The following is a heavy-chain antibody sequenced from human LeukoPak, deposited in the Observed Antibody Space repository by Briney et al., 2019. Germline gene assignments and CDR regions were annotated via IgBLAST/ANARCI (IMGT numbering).Heavy chain of an antibody. CDR2: IYYSGST. CDR3: ARGWSREQQLVDYFDY. CDR1: GGSISSYY. Sequence: PSETLSLTCTVSGGSISSYYWSWIRQPPGKGLEWLGYIYYSGSTNYNPSLKSRVTISVDTSKNQFSLKLSSVTAADTAVYYCARGWSREQQLVDYFDYWGQGTLVTVSS. D-gene: IGHD6-13*01. V-gene: IGHV4-59*01. J-gene: IGHJ4*02.